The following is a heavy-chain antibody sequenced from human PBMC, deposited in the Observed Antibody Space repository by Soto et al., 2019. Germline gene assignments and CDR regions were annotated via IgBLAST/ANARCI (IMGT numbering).Heavy chain of an antibody. CDR3: ARTSYYYGSERGEGLFDP. V-gene: IGHV4-31*03. CDR2: IYYSGST. Sequence: QVQLQESGPGLVKPSQTLSLTCTVSGGSISSGGYYWSWIRQHPGKGLEWIGYIYYSGSTYYNPSLKSRVTISVDTSKNQFSLKLSSVTDADTAVYYCARTSYYYGSERGEGLFDPWGQGTLVTVSS. J-gene: IGHJ5*02. CDR1: GGSISSGGYY. D-gene: IGHD3-10*01.